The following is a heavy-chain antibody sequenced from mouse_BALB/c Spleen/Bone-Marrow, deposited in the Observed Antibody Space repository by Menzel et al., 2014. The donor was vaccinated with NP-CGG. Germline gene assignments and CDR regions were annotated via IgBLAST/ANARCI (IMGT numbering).Heavy chain of an antibody. J-gene: IGHJ3*01. V-gene: IGHV1S137*01. Sequence: VKLQESGAELVRPGVSVKISCKGSGYTFTDYAMHWVKQSHAKSLEWIGVISTYYGDASYNQKFKGKATMTVDKSSSTAYTELARLTSEDSAIYYCARGGSTMITTFAYWGQGTLVTVSA. CDR2: ISTYYGDA. D-gene: IGHD2-4*01. CDR1: GYTFTDYA. CDR3: ARGGSTMITTFAY.